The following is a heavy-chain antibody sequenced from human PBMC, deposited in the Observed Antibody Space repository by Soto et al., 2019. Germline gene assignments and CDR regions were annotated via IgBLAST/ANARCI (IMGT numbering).Heavy chain of an antibody. CDR3: TGGGQVATILAWFDP. V-gene: IGHV1-69*06. CDR1: GGTFSSYA. Sequence: QVQLVQSGAEVKKPGSSVKVSCTASGGTFSSYAISWVRQAPGQGLEWMGGIIPIFGTANYAQKFQGRVTITADKSTSTAYMERSSLRSEDTAVYYCTGGGQVATILAWFDPWGQGTLVTVSS. J-gene: IGHJ5*02. D-gene: IGHD5-12*01. CDR2: IIPIFGTA.